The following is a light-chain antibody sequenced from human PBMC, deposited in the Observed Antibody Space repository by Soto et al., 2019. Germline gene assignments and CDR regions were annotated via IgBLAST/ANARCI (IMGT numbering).Light chain of an antibody. J-gene: IGLJ1*01. Sequence: LTQPASVSGSPGQSITISCTGTSXDVGSYNLVSWYQQHPGKAPKLMIYEVSKRPSGVSNRFSGSKSANTASLTISGLQADDEADYYCCSYGGRSTYVFGTGTKVTVL. V-gene: IGLV2-23*02. CDR3: CSYGGRSTYV. CDR2: EVS. CDR1: SXDVGSYNL.